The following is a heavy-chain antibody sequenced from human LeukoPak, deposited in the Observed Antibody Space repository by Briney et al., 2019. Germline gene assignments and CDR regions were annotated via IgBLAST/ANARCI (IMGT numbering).Heavy chain of an antibody. CDR1: GFTFSSYS. CDR3: ARVAVDTAMVLYYFDY. Sequence: PGGSLTLSCAASGFTFSSYSMNWVRQAPGKGLEWVSSVSSSRSCIYYADSVKGRFTISRDNAKNSLYLQMNSLRAEDTAVYYCARVAVDTAMVLYYFDYWGQGTLVTVSS. D-gene: IGHD5-18*01. V-gene: IGHV3-21*01. CDR2: VSSSRSCI. J-gene: IGHJ4*02.